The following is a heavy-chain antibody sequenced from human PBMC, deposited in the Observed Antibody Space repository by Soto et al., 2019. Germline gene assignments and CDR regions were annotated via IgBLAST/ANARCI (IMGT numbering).Heavy chain of an antibody. J-gene: IGHJ4*02. CDR3: ARAAKAYSSRSQLDY. Sequence: SETLSLTCTVSGVSIDYHYWNWIRQPPGKGLEWIGYVYHSGSTKYSPSLESRVTISVDTSKNQFYLKMSYVTAADTAVYYCARAAKAYSSRSQLDYWGQGALVTSPQ. CDR2: VYHSGST. V-gene: IGHV4-59*11. CDR1: GVSIDYHY. D-gene: IGHD6-13*01.